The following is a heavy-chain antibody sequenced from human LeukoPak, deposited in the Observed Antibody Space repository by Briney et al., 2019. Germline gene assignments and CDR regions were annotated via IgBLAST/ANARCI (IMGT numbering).Heavy chain of an antibody. V-gene: IGHV4-4*07. CDR2: ISTSGST. J-gene: IGHJ4*02. CDR3: ARDSRPYYYDSSGYYVPYYFDY. D-gene: IGHD3-22*01. CDR1: GGSISSYY. Sequence: SETLSLTCTVSGGSISSYYWSWIRQPAGKGLEWIGRISTSGSTNYNPSLKSRVTMSVDTSKNQFSLKLSSVTAADTAVYYCARDSRPYYYDSSGYYVPYYFDYWGQGTLVTVSS.